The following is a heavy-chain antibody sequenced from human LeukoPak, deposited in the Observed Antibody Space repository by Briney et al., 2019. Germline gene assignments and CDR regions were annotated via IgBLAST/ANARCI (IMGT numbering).Heavy chain of an antibody. D-gene: IGHD7-27*01. J-gene: IGHJ4*02. Sequence: GGSLRLSCAASGSIFSCCWMAWVRQAPGKGLEWVAHMKEDGSEIYYVGSVKGRFTISRDNAKNSLYLQMNSLKVEDTAVYYCARVRPGAHFDSWGQGTLVTVSS. CDR1: GSIFSCCW. CDR2: MKEDGSEI. V-gene: IGHV3-7*03. CDR3: ARVRPGAHFDS.